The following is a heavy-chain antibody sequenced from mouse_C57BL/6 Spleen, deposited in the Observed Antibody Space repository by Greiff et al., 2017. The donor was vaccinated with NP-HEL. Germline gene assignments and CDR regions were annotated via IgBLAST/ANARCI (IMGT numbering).Heavy chain of an antibody. J-gene: IGHJ4*01. CDR1: GYTFTSYG. D-gene: IGHD2-3*01. V-gene: IGHV1-81*01. Sequence: LVESGAELARPGASVKLSCKASGYTFTSYGISWVKQRTGQGLEWIGEIYPRSGNTYYNEKFKGKATLTADKSSSTAYMELRSLTSEDSAVYFCARKWLLREGYAMDYWGQGTSVTVSS. CDR2: IYPRSGNT. CDR3: ARKWLLREGYAMDY.